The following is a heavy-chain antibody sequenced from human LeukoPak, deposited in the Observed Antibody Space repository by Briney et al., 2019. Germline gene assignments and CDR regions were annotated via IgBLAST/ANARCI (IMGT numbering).Heavy chain of an antibody. CDR2: INSDGSST. V-gene: IGHV3-74*01. J-gene: IGHJ3*02. D-gene: IGHD3-22*01. CDR1: GFTFSRCW. CDR3: AKTYYYDSSDYYVNAFDI. Sequence: QPGGSLRLSCAASGFTFSRCWMHWVRQAPGKGLVWVSRINSDGSSTNYADSVKGRFTISRDNAKNTLYLQMNGLRAEETAMYYCAKTYYYDSSDYYVNAFDIWGQGTMVTVSS.